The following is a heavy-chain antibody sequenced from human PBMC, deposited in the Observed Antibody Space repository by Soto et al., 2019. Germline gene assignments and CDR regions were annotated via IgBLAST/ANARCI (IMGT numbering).Heavy chain of an antibody. CDR1: GFSLSSRA. J-gene: IGHJ5*02. CDR2: ISGSGVST. CDR3: TKGGSMVNGEFTS. V-gene: IGHV3-23*04. Sequence: VQLVESGGGLVKPGGSLRLSCAASGFSLSSRAMSWVRQAPGKGLEWVSTISGSGVSTYYPDSVRGRFTISKDNSKNTVYLQMNSLRDEDTAEYFCTKGGSMVNGEFTSWGQGTLVTVSS. D-gene: IGHD3-10*01.